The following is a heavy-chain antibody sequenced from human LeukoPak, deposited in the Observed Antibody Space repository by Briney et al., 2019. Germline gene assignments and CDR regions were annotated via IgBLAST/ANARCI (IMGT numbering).Heavy chain of an antibody. V-gene: IGHV3-23*01. J-gene: IGHJ3*01. CDR1: GFYFNTFA. D-gene: IGHD3-22*01. CDR2: ISASGSRT. Sequence: GGSRRLSCTSSGFYFNTFAMNWVRQAPGKGLEWVSGISASGSRTYYGGAAKGRFTISRDDSKNMLFLDMNNLRAEDTARYFCARDRSPHYYDSSGYGAFNVWGQGTMVTVSS. CDR3: ARDRSPHYYDSSGYGAFNV.